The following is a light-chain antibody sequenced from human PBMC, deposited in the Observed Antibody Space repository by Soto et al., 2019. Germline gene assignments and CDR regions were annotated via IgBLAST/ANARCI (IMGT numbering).Light chain of an antibody. CDR2: DAS. CDR3: QHYESYSLT. Sequence: DIQMTQSPSTLSASLGDRVTITWRASQSISSWFAWYQQKPGKAPKLLIYDASSLESGVPSRCSSGGSGTEFTLTISSLQPDDFATYFYQHYESYSLTFGGGTKVDIK. V-gene: IGKV1-5*01. J-gene: IGKJ4*01. CDR1: QSISSW.